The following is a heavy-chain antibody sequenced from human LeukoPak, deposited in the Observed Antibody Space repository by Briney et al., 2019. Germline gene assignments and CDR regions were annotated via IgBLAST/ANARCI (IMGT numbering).Heavy chain of an antibody. CDR1: GGSFRGYY. CDR2: INHSGST. Sequence: SETLSLTCAVYGGSFRGYYWSWIRQPPGKGLEWIGEINHSGSTNYNPSLKSRVTISVDTSKNQFSLKLSSVTAADTAVYYCARGSPIARPGWFDPWGQGTLVTVSS. D-gene: IGHD6-6*01. J-gene: IGHJ5*02. CDR3: ARGSPIARPGWFDP. V-gene: IGHV4-34*01.